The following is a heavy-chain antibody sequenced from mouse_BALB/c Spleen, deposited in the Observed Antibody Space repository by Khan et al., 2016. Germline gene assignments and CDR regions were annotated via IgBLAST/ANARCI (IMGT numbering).Heavy chain of an antibody. Sequence: EVELVESGGGLVKPGGSLKISCAASGLIFSSCAMSWVRQTPEKRLEWVASISSGGNTYYPDSVKGRLTISRDNARNIVYLQMSSLMSGDTALYYCTRGEYDYDGWFAYWGQWTLVTVSA. D-gene: IGHD2-4*01. CDR1: GLIFSSCA. V-gene: IGHV5-6-5*01. J-gene: IGHJ3*01. CDR2: ISSGGNT. CDR3: TRGEYDYDGWFAY.